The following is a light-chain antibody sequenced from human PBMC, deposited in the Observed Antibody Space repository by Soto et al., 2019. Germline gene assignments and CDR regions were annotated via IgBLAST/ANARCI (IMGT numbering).Light chain of an antibody. CDR3: CSYAGSSTYV. V-gene: IGLV2-23*02. CDR1: SSDVGSYNL. Sequence: QSALTQPASVSGSPGQSITISCTGISSDVGSYNLVSWYQQHPGKAPKLTIYEVSKRPSGVSNRFSGSKSGITAALTISGLQAEDEADYYCCSYAGSSTYVFGTGTKLTVL. CDR2: EVS. J-gene: IGLJ1*01.